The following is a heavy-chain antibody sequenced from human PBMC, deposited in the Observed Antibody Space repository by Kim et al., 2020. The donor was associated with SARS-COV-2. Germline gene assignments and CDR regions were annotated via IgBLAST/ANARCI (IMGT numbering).Heavy chain of an antibody. Sequence: SETLSLTCAVYGGSFSGYYWSWIRQPPGKGLEWIGEINHSGSTNYNPSLKSRVTISVDTSKNQFSLKLSSVTAADTAVYYCARAHFFGEYYFDYWGQGTLVTVSS. D-gene: IGHD3-3*02. CDR3: ARAHFFGEYYFDY. CDR1: GGSFSGYY. J-gene: IGHJ4*02. CDR2: INHSGST. V-gene: IGHV4-34*01.